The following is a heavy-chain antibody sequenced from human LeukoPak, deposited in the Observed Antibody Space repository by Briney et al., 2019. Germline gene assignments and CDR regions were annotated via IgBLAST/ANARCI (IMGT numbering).Heavy chain of an antibody. D-gene: IGHD2-15*01. CDR3: AKNGDRGAYCSGGSCHPYYYYYIDV. V-gene: IGHV3-23*01. CDR2: ISATGGTT. J-gene: IGHJ6*03. Sequence: GGSLRLSCGASGFSFSTYGMTWVRQAPGKGLEWVSAISATGGTTYYADSVKGRFTISRDNSKNTLYLQMNSLRAEDTAIYYCAKNGDRGAYCSGGSCHPYYYYYIDVWGKGTTVTISS. CDR1: GFSFSTYG.